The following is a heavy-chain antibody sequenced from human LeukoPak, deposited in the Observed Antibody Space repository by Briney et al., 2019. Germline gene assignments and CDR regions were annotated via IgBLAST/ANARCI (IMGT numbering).Heavy chain of an antibody. V-gene: IGHV4-61*08. CDR1: GGSISSGGYY. D-gene: IGHD3-16*02. J-gene: IGHJ4*02. CDR2: NYYSGST. Sequence: SETLSLTCTVSGGSISSGGYYWSWIRQPPGKGLEWIGYNYYSGSTNYNPSLKSRVTISVDTSKNQFSLKLSSVTAADTAVYYCAGGGLSRFFDYWGQGTLVTVSS. CDR3: AGGGLSRFFDY.